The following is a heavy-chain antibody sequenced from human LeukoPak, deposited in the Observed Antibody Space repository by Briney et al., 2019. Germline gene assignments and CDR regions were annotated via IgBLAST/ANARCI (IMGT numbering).Heavy chain of an antibody. V-gene: IGHV1-69*13. D-gene: IGHD3-10*01. CDR1: GGTFSSYA. CDR3: ARGKRVVRMVRGVTYHFDY. CDR2: IIPIFGTA. Sequence: GASVKVSCKASGGTFSSYAISWVRQAPGQGLEWMGGIIPIFGTANYAQKFQGRVTITADESTSTAYMELSSLRSEDTAVYYCARGKRVVRMVRGVTYHFDYWGQGTLVTVSS. J-gene: IGHJ4*02.